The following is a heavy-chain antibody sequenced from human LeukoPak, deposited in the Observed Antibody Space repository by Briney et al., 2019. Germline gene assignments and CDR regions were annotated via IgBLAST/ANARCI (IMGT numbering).Heavy chain of an antibody. CDR2: INHSGST. Sequence: SETLSLTCAVYGGSFSGYYWSWIRQPPGKGLEWIGEINHSGSTNYNPSLKSRVTISVDTSKNQFSLKLSSVTAADTAVYYCARAVLYYYDSSGYYPLYGMAVWGQGTTVTVSS. J-gene: IGHJ6*02. V-gene: IGHV4-34*01. D-gene: IGHD3-22*01. CDR3: ARAVLYYYDSSGYYPLYGMAV. CDR1: GGSFSGYY.